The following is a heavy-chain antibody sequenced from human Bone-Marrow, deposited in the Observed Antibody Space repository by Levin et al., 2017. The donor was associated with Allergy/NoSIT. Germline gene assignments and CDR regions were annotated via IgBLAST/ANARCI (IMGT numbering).Heavy chain of an antibody. J-gene: IGHJ4*02. Sequence: ASVKVSCKASGYTFTGYDIQWVRQAPGQGLEWMGCINPNSGGTDYAQKFQGRVTFTRDTSLNTAYMELRRLSSGDTAVYYCARLRGSGSYETFWGQGTLVTVSS. CDR3: ARLRGSGSYETF. CDR1: GYTFTGYD. V-gene: IGHV1-2*02. CDR2: INPNSGGT. D-gene: IGHD3-10*01.